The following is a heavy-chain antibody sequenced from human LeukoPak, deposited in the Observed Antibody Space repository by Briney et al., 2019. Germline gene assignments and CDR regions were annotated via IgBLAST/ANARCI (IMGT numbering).Heavy chain of an antibody. J-gene: IGHJ4*02. Sequence: GGSLRLSCAASGFTFRTHGMHWVRQAPGKGLEWVAAIWSDGSYKYYADSVKGRFTISRDFSKNTLYLQMNSLRAEDTAVYYCAREYINYVQDYWGQGTLVTVSS. D-gene: IGHD4-11*01. V-gene: IGHV3-33*01. CDR1: GFTFRTHG. CDR2: IWSDGSYK. CDR3: AREYINYVQDY.